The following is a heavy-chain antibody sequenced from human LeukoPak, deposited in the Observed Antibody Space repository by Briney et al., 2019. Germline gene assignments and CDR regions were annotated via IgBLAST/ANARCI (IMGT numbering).Heavy chain of an antibody. CDR3: VTDWGDS. D-gene: IGHD3-16*01. CDR1: GFSISTYW. CDR2: IKQDGSET. J-gene: IGHJ4*02. V-gene: IGHV3-7*04. Sequence: GGSLRLSCVASGFSISTYWMSWARQVPGKGLEWVGVIKQDGSETYYVDSVKGRFTISRDNAKNSLYLQMNSLRAEDTPLYYCVTDWGDSWGQGTLVTVSS.